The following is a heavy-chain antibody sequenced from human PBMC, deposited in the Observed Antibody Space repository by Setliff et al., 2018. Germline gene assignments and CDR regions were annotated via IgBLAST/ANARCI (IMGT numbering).Heavy chain of an antibody. Sequence: ASVKVSCKASGYTFTSYAMHWVRQAPGQRLEWMGWINAGNGNTKYSQKFQGRVTITRDTSANTAYMELSSLRSEDTAVYYCARDTYIGDFWSGYFIQGQFDPWGQGTLVTVSS. J-gene: IGHJ5*02. CDR2: INAGNGNT. CDR1: GYTFTSYA. D-gene: IGHD3-3*01. V-gene: IGHV1-3*01. CDR3: ARDTYIGDFWSGYFIQGQFDP.